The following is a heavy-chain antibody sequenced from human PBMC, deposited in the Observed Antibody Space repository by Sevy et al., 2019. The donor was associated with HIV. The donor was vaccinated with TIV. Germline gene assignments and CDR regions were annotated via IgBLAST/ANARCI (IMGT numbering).Heavy chain of an antibody. J-gene: IGHJ3*02. Sequence: GGSLRLSCAGSGFSFKNVWMTWVRQTPGKGLEWVGHAKRKSDGGSIDYGSPVNGRFTISRDDSKDMLYLQMSSLKTEDTGVYYCATVLGAGAAGTFAIWGQGTMVTVSS. V-gene: IGHV3-15*01. CDR2: AKRKSDGGSI. CDR1: GFSFKNVW. D-gene: IGHD1-26*01. CDR3: ATVLGAGAAGTFAI.